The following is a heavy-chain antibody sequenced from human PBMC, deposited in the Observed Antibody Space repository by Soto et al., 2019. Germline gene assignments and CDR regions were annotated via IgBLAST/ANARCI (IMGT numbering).Heavy chain of an antibody. V-gene: IGHV4-39*01. CDR3: AGQTFTIAASSYGRSNWFDP. D-gene: IGHD3-9*01. Sequence: SETLSLTCTASGGSITSSSHFWGWVRQPPGKGLEWIGTIYFTGNTYYTPSLKSRLTMSIDTSKNEFSLRLNSVTAADTAVYYCAGQTFTIAASSYGRSNWFDPWGPGTLVTVSS. CDR1: GGSITSSSHF. J-gene: IGHJ5*02. CDR2: IYFTGNT.